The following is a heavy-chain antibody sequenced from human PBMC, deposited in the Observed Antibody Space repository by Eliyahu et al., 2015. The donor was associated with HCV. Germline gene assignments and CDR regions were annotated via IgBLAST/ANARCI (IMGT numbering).Heavy chain of an antibody. V-gene: IGHV4-59*01. Sequence: QVQLQESGPGLVKPSETLSLTCXVXGASLXSSYWGWIRQPPGKGLXWIGYIHYSGSTNYNPSLKXRVTMSVDTSKNQFSLKLTSVTAADTAVYYCASGGGGIAVAGTGGWFDPWGQGTLVTVSS. J-gene: IGHJ5*02. CDR1: GASLXSSY. CDR2: IHYSGST. CDR3: ASGGGGIAVAGTGGWFDP. D-gene: IGHD6-19*01.